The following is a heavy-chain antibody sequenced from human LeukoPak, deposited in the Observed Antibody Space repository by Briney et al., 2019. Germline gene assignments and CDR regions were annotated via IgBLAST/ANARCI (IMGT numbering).Heavy chain of an antibody. CDR3: AKARYCSGGSCFPQSTPDY. CDR2: ISGSGGST. J-gene: IGHJ4*02. Sequence: GGSLRLSCAASGFTFSTYAMSWVRQAPGKGLEWVSAISGSGGSTYYADSVKGRFTISRDNSKNTLYLQMNSLRAEDTAVYYCAKARYCSGGSCFPQSTPDYWGQGTLVTVSS. D-gene: IGHD2-15*01. V-gene: IGHV3-23*01. CDR1: GFTFSTYA.